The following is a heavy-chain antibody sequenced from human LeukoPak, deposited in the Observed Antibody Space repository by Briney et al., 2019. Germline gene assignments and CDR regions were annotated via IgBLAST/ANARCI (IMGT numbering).Heavy chain of an antibody. CDR3: ARNWEL. Sequence: ASVTVSFKFSGDIFSTYYIQWVRQAPGAGLEWVGWINTDIGGTHSAPKFQGRVSMTTDKSISTDYLELTRLTYDDTAMYYCARNWELWGQGTLVTVSS. V-gene: IGHV1-2*02. CDR2: INTDIGGT. J-gene: IGHJ4*02. D-gene: IGHD3-10*01. CDR1: GDIFSTYY.